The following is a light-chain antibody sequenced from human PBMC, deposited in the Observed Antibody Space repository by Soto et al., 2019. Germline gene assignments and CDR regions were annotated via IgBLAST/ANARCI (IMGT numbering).Light chain of an antibody. Sequence: QSALTQPASVSGSPGQSITISCTGTSSDVGGYNYVSGYQQHPGKAPKLIIYEVNDRPSGVSNRFSGSKSGNTASLTISGLQAEDEADYFCSSYTRSNTRVFGGGTKVTVL. CDR3: SSYTRSNTRV. V-gene: IGLV2-14*01. CDR2: EVN. J-gene: IGLJ3*02. CDR1: SSDVGGYNY.